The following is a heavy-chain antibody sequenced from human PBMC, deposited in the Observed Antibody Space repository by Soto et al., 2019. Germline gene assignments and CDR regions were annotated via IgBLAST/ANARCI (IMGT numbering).Heavy chain of an antibody. J-gene: IGHJ4*02. CDR2: IRNKVHSYAT. CDR3: ISHSPEDMKRT. V-gene: IGHV3-73*01. D-gene: IGHD2-15*01. CDR1: GSTFSGSS. Sequence: GGSLRLSCAASGSTFSGSSVHWVRQASGKGLEWVGRIRNKVHSYATAYAASVRGRFTISRDDSKNTTFLQMESLNTEDTAVYYCISHSPEDMKRTWGQGTLVTVSS.